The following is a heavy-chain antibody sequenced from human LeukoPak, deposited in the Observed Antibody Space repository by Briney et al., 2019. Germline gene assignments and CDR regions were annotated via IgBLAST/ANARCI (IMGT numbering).Heavy chain of an antibody. V-gene: IGHV1-69*13. J-gene: IGHJ3*02. Sequence: ASVKVSCKASGGTFSSYAISWVRQAPGQGLEWMGGIIPIFGTANYAQKFQGRVTITADESTSTAYMELSSLRSEDTAVYYCARVKGGIAARINAFDIWGQGTMVTVS. CDR3: ARVKGGIAARINAFDI. CDR1: GGTFSSYA. CDR2: IIPIFGTA. D-gene: IGHD6-6*01.